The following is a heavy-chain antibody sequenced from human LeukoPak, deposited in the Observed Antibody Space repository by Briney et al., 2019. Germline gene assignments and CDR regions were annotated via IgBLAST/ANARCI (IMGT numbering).Heavy chain of an antibody. J-gene: IGHJ6*02. Sequence: GGSLRLSCAASGFTFSSYSMNWVRQAPGKGLEWVSSIGSSSSYIYYADSVKGRFTISRDNAKNSLYLQMNSLRAEDTAVYYCARDIRWDYCMDVWGQGTTVTVSS. CDR1: GFTFSSYS. CDR2: IGSSSSYI. V-gene: IGHV3-21*01. D-gene: IGHD4-23*01. CDR3: ARDIRWDYCMDV.